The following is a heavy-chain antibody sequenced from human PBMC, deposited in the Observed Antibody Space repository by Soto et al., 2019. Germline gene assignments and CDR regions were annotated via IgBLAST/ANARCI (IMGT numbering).Heavy chain of an antibody. D-gene: IGHD2-2*01. J-gene: IGHJ4*02. CDR3: AREVGYCSSTSCYWDY. V-gene: IGHV3-48*01. Sequence: EVQLVESGGGLEQPGGSLRLSCAASGFTFSSYSMNWVRQAPGKGLEWVSYISSSSSTIYYADSVKGRFTISRDNAKNSLYLQMNSLRAEDTAVYYCAREVGYCSSTSCYWDYWGQGTLVTVSS. CDR2: ISSSSSTI. CDR1: GFTFSSYS.